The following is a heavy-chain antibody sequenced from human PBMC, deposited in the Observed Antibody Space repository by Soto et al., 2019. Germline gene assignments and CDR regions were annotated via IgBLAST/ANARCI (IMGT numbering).Heavy chain of an antibody. V-gene: IGHV3-43*02. D-gene: IGHD6-13*01. J-gene: IGHJ5*02. Sequence: GGSLRLYCAASGFTFDDYAMHWVRQDPGKGLEWVSLISGDGGSTYYADSVKGRFTISRDNSKNSLYLQMNSLRTEYTALYYCAKESPYTGAAAPYNWFDPWGQGTLVTVSS. CDR2: ISGDGGST. CDR3: AKESPYTGAAAPYNWFDP. CDR1: GFTFDDYA.